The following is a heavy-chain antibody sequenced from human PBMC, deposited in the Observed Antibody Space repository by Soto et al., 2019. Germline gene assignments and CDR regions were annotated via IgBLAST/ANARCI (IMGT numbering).Heavy chain of an antibody. V-gene: IGHV3-30-3*01. Sequence: QVQLVESGGSVVQPGRSLRLSCAASGFTFISYAMHWVRQAPGKGLEWVAVISFDGSTEYYADSVKGRFTISRDNSKNTVYLQMNSLRSEDTAVYYCARSRHGSGSYTHFYYGLDVWGQGTTVTVSS. D-gene: IGHD3-10*01. CDR1: GFTFISYA. CDR3: ARSRHGSGSYTHFYYGLDV. CDR2: ISFDGSTE. J-gene: IGHJ6*02.